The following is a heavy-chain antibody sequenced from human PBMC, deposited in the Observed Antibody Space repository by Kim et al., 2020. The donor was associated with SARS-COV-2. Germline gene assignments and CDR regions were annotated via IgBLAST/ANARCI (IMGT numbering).Heavy chain of an antibody. CDR1: GYTFTGYY. D-gene: IGHD3-10*01. CDR2: INPNSGGT. V-gene: IGHV1-2*06. Sequence: ASVKVSCKASGYTFTGYYMHWVRQAPGQGLEWMGRINPNSGGTNYAQKFQGRVTMTRDTSISTAYMELSRLRSDDTAVYYCARVGQWFGEPRAYYYYYGMDVCGQGTTVTVSS. CDR3: ARVGQWFGEPRAYYYYYGMDV. J-gene: IGHJ6*02.